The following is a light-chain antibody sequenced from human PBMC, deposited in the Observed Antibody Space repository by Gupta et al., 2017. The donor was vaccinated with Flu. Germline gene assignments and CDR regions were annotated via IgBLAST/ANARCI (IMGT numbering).Light chain of an antibody. J-gene: IGLJ2*01. V-gene: IGLV2-14*01. Sequence: SITISCTGTSSYVGGYGYVSWYQQHPGKAPKLMIYEVSNRPSGVSNRFSGSKSGNTASLTISGLQAEDEADYYCSSYTSSSTLVFGGGTKLTGL. CDR3: SSYTSSSTLV. CDR1: SSYVGGYGY. CDR2: EVS.